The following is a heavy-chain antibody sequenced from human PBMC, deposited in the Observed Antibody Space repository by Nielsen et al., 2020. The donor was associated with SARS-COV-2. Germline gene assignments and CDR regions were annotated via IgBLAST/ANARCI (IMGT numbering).Heavy chain of an antibody. J-gene: IGHJ6*02. CDR1: GFTFSSYS. D-gene: IGHD5-18*01. V-gene: IGHV3-21*01. CDR3: ARGIQRRYGDV. Sequence: GGSLRLSCAASGFTFSSYSMNWVRQAPGKGLEWVSSISSSSSYIYYADSVKGRFTISRDNAKNSLYLQMNSLRAEDTAVYYCARGIQRRYGDVWGQGTTVTVSS. CDR2: ISSSSSYI.